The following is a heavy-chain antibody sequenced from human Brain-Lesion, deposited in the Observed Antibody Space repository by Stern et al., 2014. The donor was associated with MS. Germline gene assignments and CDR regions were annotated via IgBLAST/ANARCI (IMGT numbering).Heavy chain of an antibody. Sequence: QLQLQESGPGLVKPSETLSLTCTVAGGSVSSTSYAWAWIRQPPGKGLEWIGAIYYSGNTYYSPSLKNRLTISLHTSQNQISLTLRSGTAADTAVYYCAGEEDIRYCSGGSCTGNWFDPWGQGTLVTVSS. V-gene: IGHV4-39*01. D-gene: IGHD2-15*01. CDR2: IYYSGNT. CDR3: AGEEDIRYCSGGSCTGNWFDP. CDR1: GGSVSSTSYA. J-gene: IGHJ5*02.